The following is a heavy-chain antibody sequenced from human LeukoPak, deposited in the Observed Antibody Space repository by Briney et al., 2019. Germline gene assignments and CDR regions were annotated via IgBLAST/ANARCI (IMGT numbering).Heavy chain of an antibody. CDR3: AKRQYSSSSSYYFDQ. V-gene: IGHV3-23*01. CDR2: ISGSGGST. Sequence: GGSLRLSCAASGFTFSSYAMSWVRQAPGKGLEWVSAISGSGGSTYYADSVKGRFTISRDNSKNTLYLQMNSLRADDTAVYYCAKRQYSSSSSYYFDQWGQGTLVTVSS. J-gene: IGHJ4*02. D-gene: IGHD6-6*01. CDR1: GFTFSSYA.